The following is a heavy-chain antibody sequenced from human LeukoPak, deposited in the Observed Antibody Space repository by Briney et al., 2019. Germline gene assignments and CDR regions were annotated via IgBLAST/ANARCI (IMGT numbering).Heavy chain of an antibody. CDR2: IYPGDSDA. J-gene: IGHJ4*02. CDR1: GFRFTTHW. Sequence: GESLKISCKGSGFRFTTHWIAWVRQMPGKGLEWMGSIYPGDSDARYCPSFQGQVTISADKSISTAYLQWSSLRASDTAMYYCARRLYSGDSMTAFDYWGQGTLVTVSS. D-gene: IGHD1-26*01. V-gene: IGHV5-51*01. CDR3: ARRLYSGDSMTAFDY.